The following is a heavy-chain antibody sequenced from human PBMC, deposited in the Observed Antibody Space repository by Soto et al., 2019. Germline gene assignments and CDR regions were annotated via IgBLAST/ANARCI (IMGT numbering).Heavy chain of an antibody. V-gene: IGHV3-48*02. CDR2: ISTDGSTI. D-gene: IGHD1-7*01. Sequence: GRSLRLSCSASGFTFSNYNMNWVRQAPGKGMEWVSYISTDGSTIYYADSVKGRFTISRDNAKNSLYMQMNSLRDEDTAVYYCGGYWNYESHYGMDVWGQGNTVTVSS. CDR1: GFTFSNYN. CDR3: GGYWNYESHYGMDV. J-gene: IGHJ6*02.